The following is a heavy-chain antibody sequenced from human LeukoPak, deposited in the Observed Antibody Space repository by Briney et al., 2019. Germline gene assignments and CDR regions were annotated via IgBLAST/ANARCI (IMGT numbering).Heavy chain of an antibody. CDR2: INSDGSST. J-gene: IGHJ4*02. D-gene: IGHD3-22*01. CDR3: VRDLYRIVVVPHYFDY. CDR1: GFTFSSCW. Sequence: PGGSLRLSCAASGFTFSSCWMHWVRQAPGKGLVWVSRINSDGSSTSYADSVKGRFTISRDNAKNTLYLQMNSLRAEDTAVYYCVRDLYRIVVVPHYFDYWGQGTLVTVSS. V-gene: IGHV3-74*01.